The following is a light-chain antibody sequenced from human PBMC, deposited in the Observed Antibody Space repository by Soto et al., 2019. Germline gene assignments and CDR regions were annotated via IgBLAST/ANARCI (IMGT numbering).Light chain of an antibody. CDR2: DVS. Sequence: QSVLTQPPSVSGSPGQSVTISCTGTSSDVGGYNYVAWYQQHPGKAPKVMIYDVSKRPSGVPDRFSGSKSGNTASLTISGLQAEDEADYYCCSYAGSYGYVFGTGTKVTVL. J-gene: IGLJ1*01. CDR3: CSYAGSYGYV. CDR1: SSDVGGYNY. V-gene: IGLV2-11*01.